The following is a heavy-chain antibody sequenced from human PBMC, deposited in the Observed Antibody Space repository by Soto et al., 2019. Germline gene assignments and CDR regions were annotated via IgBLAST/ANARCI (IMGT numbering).Heavy chain of an antibody. Sequence: EVQLVESGGGLVQPGGSLKLSCAASGFTFSDSAMHWVRQASGKGPEWVGRIRSKVNTYATAYAASVKGRFTISRDDSMKTAYLQMNSLKPEDTAVYYCTRRRDWTAMAPLDYWGQGTLVTVSS. V-gene: IGHV3-73*02. CDR2: IRSKVNTYAT. CDR1: GFTFSDSA. D-gene: IGHD5-18*01. CDR3: TRRRDWTAMAPLDY. J-gene: IGHJ4*02.